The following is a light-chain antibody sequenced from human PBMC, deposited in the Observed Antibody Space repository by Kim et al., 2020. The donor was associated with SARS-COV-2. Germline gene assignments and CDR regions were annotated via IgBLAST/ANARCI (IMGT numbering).Light chain of an antibody. J-gene: IGKJ2*01. CDR2: GAS. V-gene: IGKV3-20*01. Sequence: LSPGERATLSCRAGTSVSSNYLAWYQQKPGQAPRLLIYGASSRATGIPDRFSGSGSGTDFTLTISRLEPEDFAVYYCQQYGSSLYTFGQGTKLEI. CDR1: TSVSSNY. CDR3: QQYGSSLYT.